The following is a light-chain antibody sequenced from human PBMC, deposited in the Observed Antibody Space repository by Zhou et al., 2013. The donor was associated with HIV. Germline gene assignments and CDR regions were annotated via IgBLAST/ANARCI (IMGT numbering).Light chain of an antibody. Sequence: AIQLTQSPSSLSAFVGDRVSITCRASQGISSALAWYHHKPGKGPRLLMYDASTLESGVPSRFSGSGYGNFFTLTISSLQPEDFATYYCQQFSSYPGFTFGPGTKVDTK. J-gene: IGKJ3*01. CDR3: QQFSSYPGFT. CDR2: DAS. CDR1: QGISSA. V-gene: IGKV1-13*02.